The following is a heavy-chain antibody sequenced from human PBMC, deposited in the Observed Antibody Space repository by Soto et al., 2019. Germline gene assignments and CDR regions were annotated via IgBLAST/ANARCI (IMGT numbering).Heavy chain of an antibody. CDR2: TYYRSKWYT. CDR3: ARVAYTYCRAFDY. V-gene: IGHV6-1*01. J-gene: IGHJ4*02. CDR1: GDSVSSNSVA. Sequence: QVQLQQSGPGLVKPSQTLSLTCAISGDSVSSNSVAWNWIRQSPSRGLEWLGRTYYRSKWYTEYAVSFQSRITINPDTSKNQFSLHLNSVTPEDTAAYYCARVAYTYCRAFDYWGQGTLVTVSS. D-gene: IGHD2-15*01.